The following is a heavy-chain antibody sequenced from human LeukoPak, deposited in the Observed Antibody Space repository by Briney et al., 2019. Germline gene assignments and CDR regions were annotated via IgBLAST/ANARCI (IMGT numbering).Heavy chain of an antibody. D-gene: IGHD2-2*01. Sequence: ASVTVSCTASGYTFSNFGISWVRQAPGQGLEWMGWISGNNDNPNYVQKFQGRFTVTTDSSTSTAYMELRNLRSDDTAVYYCARDGTSTDDCWGQGTLVTVSS. CDR1: GYTFSNFG. CDR2: ISGNNDNP. CDR3: ARDGTSTDDC. V-gene: IGHV1-18*01. J-gene: IGHJ4*02.